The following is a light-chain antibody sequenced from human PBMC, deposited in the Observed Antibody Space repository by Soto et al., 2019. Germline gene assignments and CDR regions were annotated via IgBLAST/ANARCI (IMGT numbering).Light chain of an antibody. V-gene: IGLV1-40*01. CDR3: QSYDSSLSGYV. CDR1: SSNIWADYD. Sequence: QSVLTQPPSVSGAPGQRVTISCTGSSSNIWADYDVHWYQQLPGTAPRLLIYGNSNRPSGVPDRFSGSKSGTSASLAITGLQAEDEADYYGQSYDSSLSGYVFGTGTKVTVL. J-gene: IGLJ1*01. CDR2: GNS.